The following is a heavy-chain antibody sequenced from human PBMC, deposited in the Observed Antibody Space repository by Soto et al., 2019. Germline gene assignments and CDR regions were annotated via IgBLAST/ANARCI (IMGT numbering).Heavy chain of an antibody. J-gene: IGHJ5*02. CDR1: GYTFTSYG. Sequence: ASVKVSCKASGYTFTSYGISWVRQAPGQGLEWMGWISAYNGNTNYAQKLQGRVTMTTDTSTSTAYMELRSLRSDDTAVYYCAREMATIPSNWFDPWGQGTRVTVSS. CDR3: AREMATIPSNWFDP. V-gene: IGHV1-18*04. CDR2: ISAYNGNT. D-gene: IGHD5-12*01.